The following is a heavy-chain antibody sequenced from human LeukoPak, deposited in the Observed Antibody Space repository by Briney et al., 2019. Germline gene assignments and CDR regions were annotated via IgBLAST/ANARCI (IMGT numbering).Heavy chain of an antibody. J-gene: IGHJ6*02. D-gene: IGHD2-8*01. CDR3: ASAMGPYYYYGMDV. CDR2: ISYDGSNK. CDR1: GFTFSSYA. Sequence: PGRSLRLSCAASGFTFSSYAMHWVRQAPGKGLEWVAVISYDGSNKYYADSVKGRFTISRDNSKNTLYLQMNSLRAEDTAVYYCASAMGPYYYYGMDVWGQGTTVTVSS. V-gene: IGHV3-30-3*01.